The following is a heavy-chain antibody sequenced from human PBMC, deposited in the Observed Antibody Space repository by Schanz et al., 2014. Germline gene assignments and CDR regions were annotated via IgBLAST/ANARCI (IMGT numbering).Heavy chain of an antibody. CDR2: IYYSGST. D-gene: IGHD6-13*01. Sequence: QLQLQESGPGLVKPSETLSLTCTVSGGSISSSGYTWSWIRQPPGKGLEWIGYIYYSGSTYYNPSLKSRVTISVDTSKNQFSLMLGSVTAADTAVYYCARAAGPVDYWGQGTLVTVSS. J-gene: IGHJ4*02. CDR1: GGSISSSGYT. V-gene: IGHV4-30-4*07. CDR3: ARAAGPVDY.